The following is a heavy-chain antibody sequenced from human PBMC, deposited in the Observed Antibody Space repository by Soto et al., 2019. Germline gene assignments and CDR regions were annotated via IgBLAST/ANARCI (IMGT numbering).Heavy chain of an antibody. D-gene: IGHD4-4*01. Sequence: QLQLQESGPGLVKPSETLSLTCTVSGGSISSSSYYWGWIRQPPGKGLEWIGSIYYSGSTYYNPSLKSRVTLSVDTSKPQFSLKLSSVTAADTAVYSCARQSDYSNRRWFDPWGQGTLVTVSS. J-gene: IGHJ5*02. CDR3: ARQSDYSNRRWFDP. CDR1: GGSISSSSYY. V-gene: IGHV4-39*01. CDR2: IYYSGST.